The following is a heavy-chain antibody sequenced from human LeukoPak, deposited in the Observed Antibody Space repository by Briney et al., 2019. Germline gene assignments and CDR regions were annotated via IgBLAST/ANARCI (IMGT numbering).Heavy chain of an antibody. CDR2: IKSKTDGGTT. D-gene: IGHD3-3*01. J-gene: IGHJ4*02. Sequence: GGSLRLSCAASGFTFSNAWMSWVRQAPGKGLEWVGRIKSKTDGGTTDYAAPVKGRFIISRDDSKNTLYLQMNSLKTEDTAVYYCTTSIQYYDFWSGYYSDYWGQGTLVTVSS. CDR3: TTSIQYYDFWSGYYSDY. CDR1: GFTFSNAW. V-gene: IGHV3-15*01.